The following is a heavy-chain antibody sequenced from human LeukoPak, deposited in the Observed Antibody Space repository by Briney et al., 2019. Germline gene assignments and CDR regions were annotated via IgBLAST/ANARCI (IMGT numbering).Heavy chain of an antibody. D-gene: IGHD3-22*01. V-gene: IGHV4-59*01. CDR1: GGSISSYY. CDR3: ARGKDSSGYSFYFDY. Sequence: SETLSLTCTVSGGSISSYYWSWIRQPPGKGLEWIGYIYYSGSTNYNPSLKSRVTISVDTSKNQFSLKLSSVTAADTAVYYCARGKDSSGYSFYFDYWGQGTLVTVSS. J-gene: IGHJ4*02. CDR2: IYYSGST.